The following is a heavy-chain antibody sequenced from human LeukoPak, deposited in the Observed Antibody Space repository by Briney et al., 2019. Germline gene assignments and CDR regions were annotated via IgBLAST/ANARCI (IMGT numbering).Heavy chain of an antibody. CDR2: ISGSGGST. V-gene: IGHV3-23*01. CDR1: GFTFSSYA. CDR3: VRDWLTPRGYCSSTSCYLFDY. Sequence: PGGSLRLSCAASGFTFSSYAMSWVRQAPGKGLEWVSAISGSGGSTYYADSVKGRFTISRDNSKNTLYLQMNSLRAEDTAVYYCVRDWLTPRGYCSSTSCYLFDYWGQGTLVTVSS. J-gene: IGHJ4*02. D-gene: IGHD2-2*01.